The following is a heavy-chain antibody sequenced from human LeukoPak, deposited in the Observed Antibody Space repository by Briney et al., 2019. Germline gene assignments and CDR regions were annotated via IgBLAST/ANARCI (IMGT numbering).Heavy chain of an antibody. V-gene: IGHV4-39*07. D-gene: IGHD1-1*01. CDR1: GASISSTSYY. CDR3: ARDWNRYAY. Sequence: SETLSLTCTVSGASISSTSYYWGWIRQPPGKGLEWIGSTYYRGTTYYDPSLKSRVTISVDTSKNQFSLQLSSVTAADTAVYYCARDWNRYAYWGQGTLVTVSS. CDR2: TYYRGTT. J-gene: IGHJ4*02.